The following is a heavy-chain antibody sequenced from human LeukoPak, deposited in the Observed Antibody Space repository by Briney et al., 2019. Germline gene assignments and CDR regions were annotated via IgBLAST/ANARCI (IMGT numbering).Heavy chain of an antibody. V-gene: IGHV3-48*01. D-gene: IGHD6-13*01. CDR2: ISSSSATI. CDR1: GFSLSAYN. CDR3: AKGPPDSSTWYKRSEG. Sequence: GGSPRLSCEGSGFSLSAYNINWVRQAPGKGLESVSYISSSSATIFYADSVKGRFTIPRDNAKNTLFLQMNSLRAEDTAIYYCAKGPPDSSTWYKRSEGWGQGTLVTVSS. J-gene: IGHJ4*02.